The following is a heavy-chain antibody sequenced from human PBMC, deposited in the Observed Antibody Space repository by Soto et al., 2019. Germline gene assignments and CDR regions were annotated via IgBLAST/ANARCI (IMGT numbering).Heavy chain of an antibody. CDR3: AKLFTMLRGEMSAFDI. V-gene: IGHV3-23*01. CDR1: GFTFSSYA. D-gene: IGHD3-10*01. CDR2: ISGSGGST. J-gene: IGHJ3*02. Sequence: GGSLRLSCAASGFTFSSYAMSWVRQAPGKGLEWVSTISGSGGSTYYADSVKGRFTISRDNSKNTLYLQVNNLRAEDTAVYYCAKLFTMLRGEMSAFDIWGQGTLVTVSS.